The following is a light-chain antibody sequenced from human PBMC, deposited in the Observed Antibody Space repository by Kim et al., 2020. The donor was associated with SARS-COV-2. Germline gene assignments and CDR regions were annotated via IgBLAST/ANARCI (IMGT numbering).Light chain of an antibody. J-gene: IGLJ3*02. Sequence: SPEQTARITCSGDALPKQYAYWFQQKPGQAPVVLIYEDTERPSGIPERFSGSTSGTTVTLTISAVQAEDEADYYCQSADSSDTFWVFGGGTQLTVL. CDR2: EDT. V-gene: IGLV3-25*03. CDR3: QSADSSDTFWV. CDR1: ALPKQY.